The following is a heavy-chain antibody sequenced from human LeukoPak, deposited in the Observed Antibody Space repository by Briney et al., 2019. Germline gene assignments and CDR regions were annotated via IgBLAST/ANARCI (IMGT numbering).Heavy chain of an antibody. CDR2: IYYSGNT. CDR1: GVSISSSNSY. J-gene: IGHJ6*03. D-gene: IGHD6-19*01. V-gene: IGHV4-39*01. Sequence: SETLSLTCTVSGVSISSSNSYWGWIRQPPGKGLEWIGSIYYSGNTYYNASLKSQVSISIDTSKNQFSLKLSSVTAADTAVYYCARQGTHQSGWYQYYYMDVWGKGTTVTISS. CDR3: ARQGTHQSGWYQYYYMDV.